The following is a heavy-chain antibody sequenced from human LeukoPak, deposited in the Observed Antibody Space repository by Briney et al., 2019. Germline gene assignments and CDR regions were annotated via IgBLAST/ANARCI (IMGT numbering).Heavy chain of an antibody. D-gene: IGHD6-13*01. J-gene: IGHJ4*02. V-gene: IGHV3-23*01. CDR3: AKGGSSWYSTFDY. Sequence: GGSLRLSCAASGFTFSSYAMSWVRQAPGKGLEWVSAISGSGGSTYYSDSVKGRFTISRDNSKNTLYLQMNSLRAEDTAVYYCAKGGSSWYSTFDYWGQGTLVTVSS. CDR2: ISGSGGST. CDR1: GFTFSSYA.